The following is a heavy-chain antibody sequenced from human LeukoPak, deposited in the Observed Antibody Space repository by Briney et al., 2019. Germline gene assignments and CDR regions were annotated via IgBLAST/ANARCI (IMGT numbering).Heavy chain of an antibody. Sequence: PGGSLRLSCAASGFTFSDYAMNWVRQAPGKGLEWVSGISGSGGSTYYADSVRGRFTISRDNSKNSLCLQMNSLRAEDTAVYYCARAIFSSGWYLVDYWGQGTLVTVSS. CDR1: GFTFSDYA. CDR2: ISGSGGST. D-gene: IGHD6-19*01. V-gene: IGHV3-23*01. J-gene: IGHJ4*02. CDR3: ARAIFSSGWYLVDY.